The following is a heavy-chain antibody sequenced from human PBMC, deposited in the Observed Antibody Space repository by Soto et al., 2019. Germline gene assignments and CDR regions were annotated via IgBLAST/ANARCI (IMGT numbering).Heavy chain of an antibody. J-gene: IGHJ4*02. Sequence: PSEPLRLTCTVSGGTISTYGWTWIRKPTGKGLEWVGYIYYSGSTNYNPSLKSRVTISVDTSKNQFSLKLRSVTAADTAVFYCAGLYPYESSGYHLNYWGQGTQVTVSS. CDR2: IYYSGST. D-gene: IGHD3-22*01. CDR1: GGTISTYG. CDR3: AGLYPYESSGYHLNY. V-gene: IGHV4-59*08.